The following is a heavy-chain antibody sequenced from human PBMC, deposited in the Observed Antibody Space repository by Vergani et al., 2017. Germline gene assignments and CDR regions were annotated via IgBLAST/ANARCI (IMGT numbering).Heavy chain of an antibody. D-gene: IGHD1-7*01. Sequence: QVQLVESGGGVVQPGGSMRLSCSASGLTLSSYGVHWVRQAPGRGLESVTITGPHEDGAFYSASVRGRFTVSRYNSKNTLYLEMNRMNVDDTAIYYCVKTRGTVVGTWWFDPWGQGTPVTVSS. V-gene: IGHV3-30*02. CDR3: VKTRGTVVGTWWFDP. J-gene: IGHJ5*02. CDR1: GLTLSSYG. CDR2: TGPHEDGA.